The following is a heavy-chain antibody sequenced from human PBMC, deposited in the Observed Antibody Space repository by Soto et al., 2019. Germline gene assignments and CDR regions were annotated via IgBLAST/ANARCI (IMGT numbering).Heavy chain of an antibody. CDR3: AAPVVRFLVWSTAENYYYGLDV. J-gene: IGHJ6*04. V-gene: IGHV1-69*06. CDR2: IIPIFGTA. Sequence: HVQLVQSGAEVKKPGSSVKVSCKAAGGTFSSYAISWVRQAPGQGLEWMGGIIPIFGTANYAQKFQGRVTITADKSTSTAYMELSSLRSDDTAVYYCAAPVVRFLVWSTAENYYYGLDVWGKGTTVTVSS. D-gene: IGHD3-3*01. CDR1: GGTFSSYA.